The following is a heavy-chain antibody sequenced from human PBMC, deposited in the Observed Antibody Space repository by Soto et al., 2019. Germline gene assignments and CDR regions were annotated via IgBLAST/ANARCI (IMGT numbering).Heavy chain of an antibody. J-gene: IGHJ6*02. CDR2: IYPGDSDT. Sequence: PGESLKFSCKGSGYSFTTYWIGWVRQMPGKGLEWMGIIYPGDSDTRYSPSFQGQVTISADKSISTAYLQWSSLKASDTAMYYCARQRSGYSGYDYAYYHYGMDVWGQGTTVTV. CDR3: ARQRSGYSGYDYAYYHYGMDV. D-gene: IGHD5-12*01. V-gene: IGHV5-51*01. CDR1: GYSFTTYW.